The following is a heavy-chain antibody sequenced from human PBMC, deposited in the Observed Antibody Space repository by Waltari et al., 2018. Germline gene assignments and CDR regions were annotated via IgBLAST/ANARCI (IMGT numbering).Heavy chain of an antibody. CDR1: GFTFSNYA. J-gene: IGHJ4*02. CDR2: ISGSGENT. V-gene: IGHV3-23*01. Sequence: EVQLLESGGGLVQPGGSLRLSCAASGFTFSNYAMSWVRQAPGKGLEWGLAISGSGENTFYGDSVKGRFTISRDNSKNTLYLQMNSLRAEDTAVYYCAKHLTLVRGIGPYFDYWGQGTLVTVSS. CDR3: AKHLTLVRGIGPYFDY. D-gene: IGHD3-10*01.